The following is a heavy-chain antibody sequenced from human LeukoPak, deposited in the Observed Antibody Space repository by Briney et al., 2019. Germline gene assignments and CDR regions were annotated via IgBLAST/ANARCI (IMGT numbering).Heavy chain of an antibody. D-gene: IGHD3-10*01. V-gene: IGHV4-59*01. CDR1: GGSISTYY. CDR2: IYYSGNT. J-gene: IGHJ5*02. CDR3: ARDLHGSGTWDWFDP. Sequence: KPSETLSLTCTVSGGSISTYYWSWIRQPPGKGLEWIGYIYYSGNTNYNPSLKSRVTISVDTSKNQFSLKLSSVTAADTAVYYCARDLHGSGTWDWFDPWGQGTLVTVSS.